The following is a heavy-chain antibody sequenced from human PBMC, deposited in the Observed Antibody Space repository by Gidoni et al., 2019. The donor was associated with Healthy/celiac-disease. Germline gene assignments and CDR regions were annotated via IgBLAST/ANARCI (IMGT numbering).Heavy chain of an antibody. Sequence: EVQLVESGGGLVKPGGSLRLSCAASGFPFSSYSMNWVRQAPGKGLEWVSSISSSSSYIYYADSVKGRFTISRDNAKNSLYLQMNSLRAEDTAVYYCARDPPRTIVVDAFDIWGQGTMVTVSS. V-gene: IGHV3-21*01. CDR1: GFPFSSYS. J-gene: IGHJ3*02. D-gene: IGHD2-2*01. CDR2: ISSSSSYI. CDR3: ARDPPRTIVVDAFDI.